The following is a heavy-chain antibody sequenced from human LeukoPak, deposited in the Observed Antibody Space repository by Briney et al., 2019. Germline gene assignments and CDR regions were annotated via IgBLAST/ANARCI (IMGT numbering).Heavy chain of an antibody. V-gene: IGHV3-30-3*01. CDR1: GFTFSSYA. CDR3: AGLDENRYYFDY. Sequence: GGSLRLSCAASGFTFSSYAMHWVRQAPGKGLEWVAVISNDGSNKYYADFVKGRFTISRDNSKNTLYLQMNSLRAEDTAVYYCAGLDENRYYFDYWGQGTLVTVSS. CDR2: ISNDGSNK. D-gene: IGHD2/OR15-2a*01. J-gene: IGHJ4*02.